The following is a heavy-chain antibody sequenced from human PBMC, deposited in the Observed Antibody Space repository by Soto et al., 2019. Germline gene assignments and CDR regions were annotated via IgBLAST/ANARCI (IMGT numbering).Heavy chain of an antibody. J-gene: IGHJ5*02. V-gene: IGHV3-23*01. D-gene: IGHD3-3*01. CDR3: AKGENDFWSGYNWFDP. CDR2: ISGSGGST. Sequence: GGSLRLSCAASGFTFSSYAMSWVRQAPGKGLERVSAISGSGGSTYYADSVKGRFTISRDNSKNTLYLQMNSLRAEDTAVYYCAKGENDFWSGYNWFDPWGQGTLVTVSS. CDR1: GFTFSSYA.